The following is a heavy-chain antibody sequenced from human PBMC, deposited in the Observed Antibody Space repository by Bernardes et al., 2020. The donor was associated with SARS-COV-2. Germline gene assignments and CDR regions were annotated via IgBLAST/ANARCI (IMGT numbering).Heavy chain of an antibody. V-gene: IGHV3-53*01. CDR2: IYSVGTT. CDR3: GRDVGP. Sequence: GGSLRLSCAASGFTVHNNYMSWVRQPPGKGLEWVSLIYSVGTTLYTDSVKGRFTISRDRSTNTMYLEMNSLRTEDTAVYYCGRDVGPWGPGTLVTVSS. CDR1: GFTVHNNY. J-gene: IGHJ5*02.